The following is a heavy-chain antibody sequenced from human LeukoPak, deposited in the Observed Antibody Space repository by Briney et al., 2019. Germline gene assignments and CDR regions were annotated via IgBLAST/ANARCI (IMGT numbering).Heavy chain of an antibody. J-gene: IGHJ4*02. CDR1: GASVSSSH. D-gene: IGHD5-24*01. V-gene: IGHV4-59*02. CDR3: SEGYFEPFDH. Sequence: SETLSLTCLVSGASVSSSHWNWIRRLPGKGLEWIGCLSYTGKTDYNPSLTSRVTISLDTSKNQVSLKLTSLTAADTAVYYCSEGYFEPFDHWGQGTLVTVSS. CDR2: LSYTGKT.